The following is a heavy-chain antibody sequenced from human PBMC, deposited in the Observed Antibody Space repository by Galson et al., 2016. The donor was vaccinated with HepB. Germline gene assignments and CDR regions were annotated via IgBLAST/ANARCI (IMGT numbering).Heavy chain of an antibody. CDR1: EYSFTDYY. V-gene: IGHV1-2*02. Sequence: SVKVSCKASEYSFTDYYIHWLRPAPGQGLEWMGWINPNSGVTHYAQKFQGRVTLTRDTSLSTAYMEVTSLQSDDTACYHWSKVADSPGFYYQDRFDYWGQGTLITVSS. CDR3: SKVADSPGFYYQDRFDY. CDR2: INPNSGVT. D-gene: IGHD3-22*01. J-gene: IGHJ4*02.